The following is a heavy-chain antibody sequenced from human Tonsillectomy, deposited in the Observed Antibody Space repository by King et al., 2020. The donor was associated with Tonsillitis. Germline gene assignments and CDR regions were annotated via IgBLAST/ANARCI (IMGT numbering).Heavy chain of an antibody. CDR3: VRENWYYDY. V-gene: IGHV1-2*02. Sequence: QLVQSGAEMKKPGASVKVSCHASGYTFTEYHMHWVRQAPGQGLEWMGCIYPKDCGTYDAHKFQGRISLTRDTSINSLYMELTRLTSDDTALYYCVRENWYYDYWGQGTLVTVSS. CDR1: GYTFTEYH. CDR2: IYPKDCGT. D-gene: IGHD1-1*01. J-gene: IGHJ4*02.